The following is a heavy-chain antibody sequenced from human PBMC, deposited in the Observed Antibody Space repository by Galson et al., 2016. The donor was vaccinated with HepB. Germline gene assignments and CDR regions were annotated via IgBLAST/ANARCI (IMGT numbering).Heavy chain of an antibody. V-gene: IGHV3-53*01. Sequence: SLRLSCAASGFTVSTNYMSWVRQAPGKGLEWVSVFYSGGSTYYADSVKGRFTISRDNSKNTLYLQMNSLRAEDTAMYYCARRSSPSSGWHYYFDYWGQGTLVTVSS. CDR3: ARRSSPSSGWHYYFDY. CDR1: GFTVSTNY. J-gene: IGHJ4*02. D-gene: IGHD6-19*01. CDR2: FYSGGST.